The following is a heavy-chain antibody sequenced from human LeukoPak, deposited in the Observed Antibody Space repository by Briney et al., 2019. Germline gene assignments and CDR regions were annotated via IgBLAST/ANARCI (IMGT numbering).Heavy chain of an antibody. Sequence: PGGSLRLSCAASGFTFSSYGMHWVRQAPGKGLEWVACIRYDGSDKYYVDSVKGRFTISRDNSKNTLYLQMISLRAEDTAVYYCAKLAVRSAVAGVRYWGQGTLVTVSS. D-gene: IGHD6-19*01. CDR2: IRYDGSDK. J-gene: IGHJ4*02. CDR1: GFTFSSYG. V-gene: IGHV3-30*02. CDR3: AKLAVRSAVAGVRY.